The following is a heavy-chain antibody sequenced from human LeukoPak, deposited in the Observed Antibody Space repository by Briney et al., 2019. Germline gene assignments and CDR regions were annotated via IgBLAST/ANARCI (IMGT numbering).Heavy chain of an antibody. J-gene: IGHJ4*02. CDR1: GGSFSGYY. Sequence: SETLSLTCAVYGGSFSGYYWSWIRQPPGKGLEWSGEINHSGSTNYNPSLKSRVTISVDKSKNQFSLKLSSVTAADTAVYYCARRTSGSYYSFDYWGQGTLVTVSS. V-gene: IGHV4-34*01. CDR3: ARRTSGSYYSFDY. CDR2: INHSGST. D-gene: IGHD1-26*01.